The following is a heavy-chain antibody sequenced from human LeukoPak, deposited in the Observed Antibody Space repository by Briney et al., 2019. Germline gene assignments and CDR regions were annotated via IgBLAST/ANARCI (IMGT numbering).Heavy chain of an antibody. CDR3: ARAHYDILTGYYDY. D-gene: IGHD3-9*01. J-gene: IGHJ4*02. CDR2: IIPILGIA. CDR1: GGTFSSYA. Sequence: ASVKVSCKASGGTFSSYAISWVRQAPGQGLEWMGRIIPILGIANYAQKFQGRVTITADKSTSTAYMELSSLRSEDTAVYYCARAHYDILTGYYDYWGQGTLVTVSS. V-gene: IGHV1-69*04.